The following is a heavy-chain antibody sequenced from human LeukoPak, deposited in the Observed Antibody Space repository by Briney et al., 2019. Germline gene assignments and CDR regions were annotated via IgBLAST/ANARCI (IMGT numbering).Heavy chain of an antibody. Sequence: SQTLSLTCAISGDSVSSNSVAWNWIRQTPSRGLEWLGSTYYRSKWYNDYAVSVKSRITINADTSKNQFSLQLISVSPEDTAVYYCAREREHSFDYWGQGTLVTVSS. D-gene: IGHD1-26*01. CDR3: AREREHSFDY. V-gene: IGHV6-1*01. CDR2: TYYRSKWYN. CDR1: GDSVSSNSVA. J-gene: IGHJ4*02.